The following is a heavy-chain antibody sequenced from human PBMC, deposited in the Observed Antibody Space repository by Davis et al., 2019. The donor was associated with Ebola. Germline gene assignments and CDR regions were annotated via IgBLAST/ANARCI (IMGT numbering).Heavy chain of an antibody. J-gene: IGHJ6*04. Sequence: GESLKISCAASGFTFNSYALTWVRQAPGQGLEWVSSVSGNGLNTYYADSVKGRFTISRDNSKNTLHLQMNSLRAEDTAVYFCAKHTALVYYYYGMDVWGKGTTVTVSS. D-gene: IGHD5-18*01. CDR1: GFTFNSYA. V-gene: IGHV3-23*01. CDR2: VSGNGLNT. CDR3: AKHTALVYYYYGMDV.